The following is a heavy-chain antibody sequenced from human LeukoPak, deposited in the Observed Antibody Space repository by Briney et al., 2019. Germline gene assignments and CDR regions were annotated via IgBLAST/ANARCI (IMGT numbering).Heavy chain of an antibody. CDR2: IYYSGST. D-gene: IGHD4-17*01. V-gene: IGHV4-39*01. CDR3: ASPDYGDSGFDY. J-gene: IGHJ4*02. Sequence: PSETLSLTCTVSGGSISSSSYYWGWIRQPPGKGLEWIGSIYYSGSTYYNPSLKSRVTISVDTSKNQFSLKLSSVTAADTAVYYCASPDYGDSGFDYWGQGTLVTVSS. CDR1: GGSISSSSYY.